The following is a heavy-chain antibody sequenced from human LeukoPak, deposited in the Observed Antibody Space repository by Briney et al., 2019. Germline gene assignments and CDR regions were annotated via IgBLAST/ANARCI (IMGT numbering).Heavy chain of an antibody. CDR2: ISWDSGSI. CDR1: GFKFDDYA. Sequence: GRSLRLSCVASGFKFDDYAMHWIRQAPGKGLEWVSGISWDSGSIGYGDAVKGRFTISRDNAKNSLYLQMNSLRAEDTAVYYCAELGITMIGGVWGKGTTVTISS. J-gene: IGHJ6*04. V-gene: IGHV3-9*01. CDR3: AELGITMIGGV. D-gene: IGHD3-10*02.